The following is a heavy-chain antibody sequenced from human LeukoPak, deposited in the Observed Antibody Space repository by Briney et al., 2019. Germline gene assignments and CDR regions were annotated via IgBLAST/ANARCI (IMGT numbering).Heavy chain of an antibody. J-gene: IGHJ4*02. CDR2: INHSGST. CDR3: ARQSRPPWYYDSSGYLAY. V-gene: IGHV4-34*01. CDR1: GGSFSGYY. D-gene: IGHD3-22*01. Sequence: SETLSPTCAVYGGSFSGYYWSRIRQPPGKGLEWIGEINHSGSTNYNPSLKSRVTISVDTSKNQFSLRLSSVTAADTAVYYCARQSRPPWYYDSSGYLAYWGQGTLVTVSS.